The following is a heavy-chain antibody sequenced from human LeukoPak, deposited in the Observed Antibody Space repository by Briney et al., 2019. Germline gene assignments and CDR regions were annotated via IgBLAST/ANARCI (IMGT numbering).Heavy chain of an antibody. CDR2: VNPNDGVT. CDR3: ARDDYGDLQYFED. D-gene: IGHD4-17*01. V-gene: IGHV1-2*02. CDR1: GYIFTDFF. J-gene: IGHJ4*02. Sequence: ASVKVSCKASGYIFTDFFLHWVRQAPGHRLEWMGVVNPNDGVTIYAQNFQGRVTLTRDTSISTAYMELRRVRSDDTAVYYCARDDYGDLQYFEDWGQGTLVTVSS.